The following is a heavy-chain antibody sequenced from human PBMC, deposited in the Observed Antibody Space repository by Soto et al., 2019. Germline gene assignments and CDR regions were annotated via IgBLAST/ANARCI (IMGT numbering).Heavy chain of an antibody. CDR3: ARDDRVGANSFDS. CDR2: IYTSGST. V-gene: IGHV4-4*07. CDR1: GGSISSYY. Sequence: SDTLSLTCTVSGGSISSYYWSWIRQPSGKGLEWIGRIYTSGSTNYNPSLKSRVTMSVDTSKNQFSLKLSSVTAADTAVYYCARDDRVGANSFDSWGQGTLVTVSS. D-gene: IGHD1-26*01. J-gene: IGHJ4*02.